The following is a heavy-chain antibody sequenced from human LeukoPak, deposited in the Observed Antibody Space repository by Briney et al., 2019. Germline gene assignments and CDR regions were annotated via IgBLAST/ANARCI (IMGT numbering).Heavy chain of an antibody. J-gene: IGHJ3*02. Sequence: GGSLRLSCAASGFTFTMFGMNWVRQAPGKGLEWVSYIDGHSGIIYYADSVQGRFTISRDNAKDSVFLQMNGLRVDDTAVYYCARTYDFGRGPPGDAFDNWGQGTLVTVPS. CDR2: IDGHSGII. D-gene: IGHD3-3*01. V-gene: IGHV3-48*01. CDR3: ARTYDFGRGPPGDAFDN. CDR1: GFTFTMFG.